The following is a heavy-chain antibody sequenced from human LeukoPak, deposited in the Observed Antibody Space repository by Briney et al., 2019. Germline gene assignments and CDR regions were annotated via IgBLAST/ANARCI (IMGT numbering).Heavy chain of an antibody. J-gene: IGHJ4*02. D-gene: IGHD3-9*01. V-gene: IGHV4-39*01. Sequence: SETLSLTCTVSGGSISSSSYYWGWIRQPPRKGLEWIGSIYYSGSTYYNPSLKSRVTISVDTSKNQFSLKLSSVTAADTAVYYCARSLILTGYFGYWGQGTLVTVSS. CDR2: IYYSGST. CDR1: GGSISSSSYY. CDR3: ARSLILTGYFGY.